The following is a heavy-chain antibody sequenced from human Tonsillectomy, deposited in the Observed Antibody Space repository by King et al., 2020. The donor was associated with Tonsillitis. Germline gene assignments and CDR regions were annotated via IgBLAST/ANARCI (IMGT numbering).Heavy chain of an antibody. CDR2: ISSSSSYI. D-gene: IGHD6-6*01. CDR3: ARDYVDSSSSGTLGMDV. Sequence: VQLVESGGGLVKPGGSLRLSCAASGFTFSIYSMNWVRQAPGKGLEWVSSISSSSSYIYYVDSVKGRFTISRDNAKNSLYLQMNSLRAEDTAVYYCARDYVDSSSSGTLGMDVWGQGTTVTVSS. V-gene: IGHV3-21*01. CDR1: GFTFSIYS. J-gene: IGHJ6*02.